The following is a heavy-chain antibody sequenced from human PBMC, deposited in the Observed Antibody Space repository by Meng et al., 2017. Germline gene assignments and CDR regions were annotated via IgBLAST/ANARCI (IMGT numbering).Heavy chain of an antibody. J-gene: IGHJ4*01. CDR1: GFTFSNAW. CDR3: TTDPPEDGSYPYYFAY. CDR2: IKSKTDGGTT. D-gene: IGHD1-26*01. V-gene: IGHV3-15*01. Sequence: GESLKISCAASGFTFSNAWMSWVRQAPGKGLEWVGRIKSKTDGGTTDYAAPVKGRFTISRDDSKNTLYLQMNSLKTEDTAVYYCTTDPPEDGSYPYYFAYWGHGNQV.